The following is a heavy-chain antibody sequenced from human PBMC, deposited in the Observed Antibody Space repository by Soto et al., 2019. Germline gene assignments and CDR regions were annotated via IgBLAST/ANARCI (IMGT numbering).Heavy chain of an antibody. V-gene: IGHV1-69*01. CDR2: IIPIFGTA. CDR1: GGTFSSYA. J-gene: IGHJ5*02. Sequence: QVQLVQSGAEVKKPGSSVKVSCKASGGTFSSYAISWVRQAPGQGLEWMGGIIPIFGTANYAQKFQGRVTITAEESTSTAYMELSSLRSEDTAVYYCARITMVRGVTHNWFDPWGQGTLVTVSS. CDR3: ARITMVRGVTHNWFDP. D-gene: IGHD3-10*01.